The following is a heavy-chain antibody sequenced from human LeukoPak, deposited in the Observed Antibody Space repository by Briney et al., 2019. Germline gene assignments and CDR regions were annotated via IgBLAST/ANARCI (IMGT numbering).Heavy chain of an antibody. CDR1: GGSISSGSYY. CDR2: IYTSGSP. D-gene: IGHD5-18*01. V-gene: IGHV4-61*02. Sequence: KTSETLSLTCTVSGGSISSGSYYWTWIRQPAGKGLEWIGRIYTSGSPNHNPSLKGRVTISLDTSKNQFSLKLISVTAADTAVYFCARERTDTSMDYWGQGTLVTVSS. J-gene: IGHJ4*02. CDR3: ARERTDTSMDY.